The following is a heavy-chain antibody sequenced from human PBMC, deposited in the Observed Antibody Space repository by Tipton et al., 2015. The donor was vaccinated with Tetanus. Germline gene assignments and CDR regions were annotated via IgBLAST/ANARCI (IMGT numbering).Heavy chain of an antibody. CDR1: GFTFSSYS. D-gene: IGHD2-15*01. Sequence: GSLRLSCAASGFTFSSYSMNWVRQAPGKGLEWVANIKQDGSEKYYVDSVKGRFTISRDNAKNSLYLQMNSLRAEDTAVYYCAREDISFNFDDWGQGTLVTVSS. CDR2: IKQDGSEK. CDR3: AREDISFNFDD. V-gene: IGHV3-7*01. J-gene: IGHJ4*02.